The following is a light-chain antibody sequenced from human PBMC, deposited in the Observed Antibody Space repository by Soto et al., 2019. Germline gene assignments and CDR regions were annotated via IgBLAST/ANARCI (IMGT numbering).Light chain of an antibody. V-gene: IGLV4-69*01. CDR2: CDSDGSH. CDR3: QTWDSGTVV. J-gene: IGLJ2*01. CDR1: SGHSNYA. Sequence: QAVVTQSPSASASLGASVKLTCTLSSGHSNYAIAWHQQQPEKGPRYLMKCDSDGSHTKGDGIPDRFSGSSSGAERYLTISTLQSEDEADYYCQTWDSGTVVFGGGTKLTVL.